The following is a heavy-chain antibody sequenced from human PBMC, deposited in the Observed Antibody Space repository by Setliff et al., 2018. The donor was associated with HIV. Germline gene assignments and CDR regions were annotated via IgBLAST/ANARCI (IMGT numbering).Heavy chain of an antibody. Sequence: ASVKVSCKASGYTFTSYNLHWVRQAPGQGFEWMGWINVKSGGTNYAEKFQGWVTMTRDTSINTAYMEVIRLRSDDTAVYYCAREFTMISDSHAFDPWGQGTPVTVSS. CDR2: INVKSGGT. J-gene: IGHJ5*02. V-gene: IGHV1-2*04. CDR3: AREFTMISDSHAFDP. CDR1: GYTFTSYN. D-gene: IGHD3-22*01.